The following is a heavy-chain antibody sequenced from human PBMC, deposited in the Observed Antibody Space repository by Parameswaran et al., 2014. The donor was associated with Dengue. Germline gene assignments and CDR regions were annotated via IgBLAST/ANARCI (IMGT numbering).Heavy chain of an antibody. D-gene: IGHD2-8*02. V-gene: IGHV4-34*01. Sequence: SETLSLTCAVHGGSFSGYYWSWIRQPPGKGLEWIGEINHSGSTNYNPSLKSRVTISVDTSKNQFSLKLSSVTAADTAVYYCARGPGYCTGGVCSPVDYWGQGTLVTVSS. CDR2: INHSGST. CDR3: ARGPGYCTGGVCSPVDY. J-gene: IGHJ4*02. CDR1: GGSFSGYY.